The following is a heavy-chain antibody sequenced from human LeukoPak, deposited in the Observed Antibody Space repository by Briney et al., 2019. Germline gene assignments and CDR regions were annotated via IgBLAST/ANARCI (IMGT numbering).Heavy chain of an antibody. D-gene: IGHD5-18*01. CDR2: IYYSGST. V-gene: IGHV4-39*01. CDR3: ARHRRTATLWYFDL. J-gene: IGHJ2*01. Sequence: SETLSLTCTVPGGSISSSSYYWGWIRQPPGKGLEWIGSIYYSGSTYYNPSLKSRVTISVDTSKNQFSLKLSSVTAADTAVYYCARHRRTATLWYFDLWGRGTLVTVSS. CDR1: GGSISSSSYY.